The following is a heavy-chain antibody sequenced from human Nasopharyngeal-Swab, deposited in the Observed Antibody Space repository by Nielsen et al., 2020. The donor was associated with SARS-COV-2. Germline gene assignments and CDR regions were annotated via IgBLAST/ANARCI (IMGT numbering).Heavy chain of an antibody. V-gene: IGHV1-46*01. Sequence: ASVKVSCKASGYSFTSYNMHWVRQAPGQGLEWMGIINPSGGTTSHAQKFQGRVTMTRDTSISTAYMELSRLRSDDTAVYYCARWGSGSRGFDYWGQGTLVTVSS. CDR2: INPSGGTT. CDR1: GYSFTSYN. J-gene: IGHJ4*02. CDR3: ARWGSGSRGFDY. D-gene: IGHD6-19*01.